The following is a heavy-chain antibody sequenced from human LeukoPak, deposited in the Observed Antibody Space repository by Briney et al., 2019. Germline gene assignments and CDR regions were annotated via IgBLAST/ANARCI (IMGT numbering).Heavy chain of an antibody. J-gene: IGHJ5*01. V-gene: IGHV3-53*01. Sequence: GGSLRLSCAASGFTFSSYAMNWVRQAPGKGLEWVSVIYSGGSTYYADSVKGRFTISRDNSKNTLYLQMNSLRAEDTAVYYCARFPPDYSSSWFDYWGQGTLVTVSS. CDR1: GFTFSSYA. CDR2: IYSGGST. D-gene: IGHD6-13*01. CDR3: ARFPPDYSSSWFDY.